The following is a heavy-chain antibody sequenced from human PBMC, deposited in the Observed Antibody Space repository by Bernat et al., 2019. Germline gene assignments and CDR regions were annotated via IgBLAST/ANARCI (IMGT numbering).Heavy chain of an antibody. CDR3: ARLAVAGTTVRYYFDY. V-gene: IGHV3-30*01. J-gene: IGHJ4*02. Sequence: QVQLVESGGGVVQPGRSLRLSCAAAGGTFSSYAMHWVRQAPGKGLEWVAVISYDGSNKYYADSVKGRFTISRDNSKNTLYLQMNSLRAEDTAVYYCARLAVAGTTVRYYFDYWGQGTLVTVSS. CDR1: GGTFSSYA. CDR2: ISYDGSNK. D-gene: IGHD6-19*01.